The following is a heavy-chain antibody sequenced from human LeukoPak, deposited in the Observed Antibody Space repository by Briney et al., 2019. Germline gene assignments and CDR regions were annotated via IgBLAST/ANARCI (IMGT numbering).Heavy chain of an antibody. D-gene: IGHD6-6*01. V-gene: IGHV4-59*01. J-gene: IGHJ4*02. Sequence: SETLSLTCTVSGGSISSYYWSWIRQPPGKGLEWIGYIYYSGSTNYNPSLKSRVTISVDTSKNQFSLKLCSVTAADTAVYYCAKGRSSSSGLDYWGQGTLVTVSS. CDR1: GGSISSYY. CDR2: IYYSGST. CDR3: AKGRSSSSGLDY.